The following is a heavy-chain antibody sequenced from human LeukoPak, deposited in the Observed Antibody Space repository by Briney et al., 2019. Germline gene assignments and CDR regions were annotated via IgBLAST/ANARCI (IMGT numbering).Heavy chain of an antibody. CDR3: ARDPPEDGYNSFDY. Sequence: GGSLRLSCAASGFTFSSYWMSWVRQAPGKGLEWVANIKQDGSEKYYVDSVKGRFTISRDNAKNSVDLQMNSLRAEDTAVYNCARDPPEDGYNSFDYWGQGTLVTVSS. V-gene: IGHV3-7*01. CDR1: GFTFSSYW. D-gene: IGHD5-24*01. J-gene: IGHJ4*02. CDR2: IKQDGSEK.